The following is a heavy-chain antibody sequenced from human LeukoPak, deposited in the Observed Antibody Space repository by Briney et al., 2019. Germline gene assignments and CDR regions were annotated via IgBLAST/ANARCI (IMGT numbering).Heavy chain of an antibody. J-gene: IGHJ4*02. CDR3: ADSSWSY. Sequence: ASVKVSCKASGYTFTGYYMHWVRQAPGQGLEWMGWINPNSGGTDYAQTFQGRVTMTTDTSISTAYLELSRLTSDDTAVYHCADSSWSYWGQGTLVTVSS. CDR1: GYTFTGYY. D-gene: IGHD6-6*01. CDR2: INPNSGGT. V-gene: IGHV1-2*02.